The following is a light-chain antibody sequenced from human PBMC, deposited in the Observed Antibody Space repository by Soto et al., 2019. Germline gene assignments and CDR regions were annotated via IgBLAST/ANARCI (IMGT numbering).Light chain of an antibody. J-gene: IGKJ4*01. V-gene: IGKV3-15*01. CDR1: QSVSSN. CDR3: QPYNNWPLT. Sequence: EIVMTQSPATLSVSTGERATLSCRASQSVSSNLAWYQHKPGQTPRLLIYDTSTRATGVPARFSGSRSGPEFTLTINSLQSEDFAIYYCQPYNNWPLTFGGGTKVDIK. CDR2: DTS.